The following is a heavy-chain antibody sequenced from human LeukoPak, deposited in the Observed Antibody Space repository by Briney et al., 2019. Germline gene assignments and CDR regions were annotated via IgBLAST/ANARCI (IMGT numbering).Heavy chain of an antibody. CDR3: ARTSVGATVNYYYYYMDV. V-gene: IGHV4-38-2*01. CDR2: IYHSGST. Sequence: SETLSLTCAVSGYSISSGYYWGWIRQPPGKGVEWIGSIYHSGSTYYNPSLKSRVTISVDTSKNQFSLKLSSVTAADTAVYYCARTSVGATVNYYYYYMDVWGKGTTVTVSS. J-gene: IGHJ6*03. CDR1: GYSISSGYY. D-gene: IGHD1-26*01.